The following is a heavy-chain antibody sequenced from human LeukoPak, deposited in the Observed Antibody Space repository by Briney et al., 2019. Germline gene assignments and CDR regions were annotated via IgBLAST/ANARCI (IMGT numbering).Heavy chain of an antibody. CDR2: MNPDSGNT. CDR1: GYTFTSYD. Sequence: ASVKVSCKASGYTFTSYDINWVRQATGQGLEWMGWMNPDSGNTGYAQKFQGRVTMTRNTSISTAYMELSSLRSEDTAVYYCARGGKLRYFDWFSVPRDPFDIWGQGTMVTVSS. J-gene: IGHJ3*02. CDR3: ARGGKLRYFDWFSVPRDPFDI. D-gene: IGHD3-9*01. V-gene: IGHV1-8*01.